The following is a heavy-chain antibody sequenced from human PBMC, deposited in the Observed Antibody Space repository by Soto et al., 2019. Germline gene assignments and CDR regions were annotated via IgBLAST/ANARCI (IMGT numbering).Heavy chain of an antibody. V-gene: IGHV4-34*01. CDR1: GGSFSGYY. J-gene: IGHJ4*02. D-gene: IGHD2-15*01. CDR3: ARVVVVVAATLPWPYYFDY. Sequence: SETLSLTCAVYGGSFSGYYWSWIRQPPGKGLEWIGEINHSGSTNYNPSLKSRVTISVDTSKNQSSLKLSSVTAADTAVYYCARVVVVVAATLPWPYYFDYWGQGTLVTVSS. CDR2: INHSGST.